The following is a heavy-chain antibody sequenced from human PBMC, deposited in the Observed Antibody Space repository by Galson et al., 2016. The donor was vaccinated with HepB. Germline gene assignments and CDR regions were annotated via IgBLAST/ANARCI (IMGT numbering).Heavy chain of an antibody. V-gene: IGHV1-69*04. CDR3: ATTSDEFLTAFYPY. D-gene: IGHD3-9*01. CDR1: GGNFSSYG. CDR2: IVPIFDIA. Sequence: SVKVSCKASGGNFSSYGISWVRQAPGQGLEWMGNIVPIFDIATYAQKFQGRVTITADKSTSTGYMELRDLRSGDTAVYYCATTSDEFLTAFYPYWGPGTPVSVSS. J-gene: IGHJ4*02.